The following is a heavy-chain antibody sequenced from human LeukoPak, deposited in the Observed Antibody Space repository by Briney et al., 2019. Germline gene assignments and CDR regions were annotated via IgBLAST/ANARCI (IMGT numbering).Heavy chain of an antibody. J-gene: IGHJ3*02. Sequence: GRSLRLSCAASGFTFDDYAMHWVRQAPGKGLEWVSGISWNSGSIGYADSVKGRFTISRDNSKNTLYLQMNSLRAEDTAVYYCAKAQKQLWFSELAFDIWGQGTMVTVSS. D-gene: IGHD5-18*01. V-gene: IGHV3-9*01. CDR1: GFTFDDYA. CDR3: AKAQKQLWFSELAFDI. CDR2: ISWNSGSI.